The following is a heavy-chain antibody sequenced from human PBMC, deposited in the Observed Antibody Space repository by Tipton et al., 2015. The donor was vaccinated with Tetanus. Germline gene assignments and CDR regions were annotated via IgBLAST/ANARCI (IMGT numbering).Heavy chain of an antibody. D-gene: IGHD6-25*01. V-gene: IGHV3-13*01. CDR3: ARGSAGSPMDV. CDR1: GFTLSTYD. CDR2: IGTAGDT. J-gene: IGHJ6*02. Sequence: SLRLSCAASGFTLSTYDIHWVRQPPGKGLEWVSGIGTAGDTHYSGSVKGRFTISRENVKNSLSLQLNNLRVGDTAVYYCARGSAGSPMDVWGQGTPVTVSS.